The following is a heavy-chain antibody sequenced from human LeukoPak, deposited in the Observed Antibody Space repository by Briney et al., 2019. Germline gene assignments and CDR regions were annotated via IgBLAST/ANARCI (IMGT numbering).Heavy chain of an antibody. CDR3: ARRIGYSGYDLRFDP. D-gene: IGHD5-12*01. V-gene: IGHV4-34*01. J-gene: IGHJ5*02. Sequence: SETLSLTCAVYDGSFSQYYWSWIRQPPGKGLEWIGEINQSGSTNYNPPLKSRVMMSADTSKNQVSLKLSSVTAADTAVYYCARRIGYSGYDLRFDPWGQGTLVTVSS. CDR2: INQSGST. CDR1: DGSFSQYY.